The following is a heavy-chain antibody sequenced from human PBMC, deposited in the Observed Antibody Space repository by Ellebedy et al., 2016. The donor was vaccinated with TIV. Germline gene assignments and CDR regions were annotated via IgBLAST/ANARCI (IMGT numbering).Heavy chain of an antibody. Sequence: GESLKISCTASGFTFSSYAMSWVRQAPGKGLEWVAVISYDGSNKYYADSVKGRFPISMDNSKSTLYLQMNSLRAEDTAVYHCAKDLTFGRGSPQDWDYWGQGALVTVSS. J-gene: IGHJ4*02. CDR2: ISYDGSNK. CDR3: AKDLTFGRGSPQDWDY. D-gene: IGHD3/OR15-3a*01. V-gene: IGHV3-30*18. CDR1: GFTFSSYA.